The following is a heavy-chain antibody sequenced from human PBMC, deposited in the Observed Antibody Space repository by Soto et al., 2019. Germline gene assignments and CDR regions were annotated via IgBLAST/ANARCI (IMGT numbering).Heavy chain of an antibody. J-gene: IGHJ4*02. Sequence: PSETLSLTCTVSGCSISSYYWSWIRQPPGKGLEWIGYIYYSGSTNYNPSLKSRVTISVDTSKNQFSLKLSSVTAADTAVYYCARGPFHSYYDFWSGYYSRTNYYFDYWGQGTLVTVSS. CDR2: IYYSGST. V-gene: IGHV4-59*01. CDR1: GCSISSYY. D-gene: IGHD3-3*01. CDR3: ARGPFHSYYDFWSGYYSRTNYYFDY.